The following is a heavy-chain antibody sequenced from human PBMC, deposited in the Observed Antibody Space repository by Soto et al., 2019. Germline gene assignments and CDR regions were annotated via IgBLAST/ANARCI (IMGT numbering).Heavy chain of an antibody. V-gene: IGHV4-59*01. CDR2: IYYSGST. CDR3: ARARGSAGVFDY. D-gene: IGHD5-12*01. CDR1: GASFRSYY. J-gene: IGHJ4*02. Sequence: SETLSLTCVFSGASFRSYYWSWIRQSPEKGLEWIGYIYYSGSTNYNPSLKSRVTISIDTSKNQFSLKVNSVTAADTAVYYCARARGSAGVFDYWGQGTQVTVS.